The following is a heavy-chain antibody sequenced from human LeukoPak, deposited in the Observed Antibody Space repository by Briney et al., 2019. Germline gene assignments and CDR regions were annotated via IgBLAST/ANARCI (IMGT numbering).Heavy chain of an antibody. CDR3: AREVPGRYMDV. CDR2: INHSGST. Sequence: PSETLPLTCAVYGGSFSGYYWSWIRQPPGKGLEWIGEINHSGSTNYNPSLKSRVTISVDTSKNQFSLKLSSVTAADTAVYYCAREVPGRYMDVWGKGTTVTVSS. D-gene: IGHD3-10*01. J-gene: IGHJ6*03. CDR1: GGSFSGYY. V-gene: IGHV4-34*01.